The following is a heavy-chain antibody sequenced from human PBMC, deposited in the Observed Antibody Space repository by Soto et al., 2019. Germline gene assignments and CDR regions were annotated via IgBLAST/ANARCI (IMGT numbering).Heavy chain of an antibody. CDR3: ARDRANVLRFLDWPTYGMDV. V-gene: IGHV1-18*01. J-gene: IGHJ6*02. D-gene: IGHD3-3*01. CDR1: GYTFTSYG. Sequence: GASVKVSCKASGYTFTSYGISWVRQAPGQGLEWMGWISAYNGNTNYAQKLQGRVTMTTDTSTSTAYMELRSLRSDDTAVYYCARDRANVLRFLDWPTYGMDVWGQGTTVTVSS. CDR2: ISAYNGNT.